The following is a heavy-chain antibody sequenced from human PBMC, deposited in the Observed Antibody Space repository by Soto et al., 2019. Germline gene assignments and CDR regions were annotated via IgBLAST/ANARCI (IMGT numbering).Heavy chain of an antibody. CDR3: ARGKVDRVIVVVPAAMSKNDY. Sequence: KPSETLSLTCAVYGGSFSGYYWSWIRQPPGKGLEWIGEINHSGSTNYNPSLKSRVTISVDTSKNQFSLKLSSVTAADTAVHYCARGKVDRVIVVVPAAMSKNDYWGQGTLVTVSS. J-gene: IGHJ4*02. CDR2: INHSGST. CDR1: GGSFSGYY. D-gene: IGHD2-2*01. V-gene: IGHV4-34*01.